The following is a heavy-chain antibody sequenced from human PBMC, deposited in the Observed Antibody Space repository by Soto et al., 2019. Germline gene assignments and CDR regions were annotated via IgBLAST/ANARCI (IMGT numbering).Heavy chain of an antibody. J-gene: IGHJ4*02. CDR3: ASRDGYSSYFDY. CDR1: GGTFSSYT. Sequence: QVQLVQSGAEVKKPGSSVKVSCKASGGTFSSYTISWVRQAPGQGLEWMGRIIPILGIANYAQKFQGRVTITADKSTSTAYMELSSLRSEDTAVYYCASRDGYSSYFDYWGQGTLVTVSS. V-gene: IGHV1-69*02. D-gene: IGHD4-4*01. CDR2: IIPILGIA.